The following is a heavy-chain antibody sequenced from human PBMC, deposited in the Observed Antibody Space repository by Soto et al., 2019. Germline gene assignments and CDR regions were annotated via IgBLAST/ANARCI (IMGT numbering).Heavy chain of an antibody. CDR1: GITFSSYS. Sequence: EVQLVESGGGLVKPGGSLRLSCAASGITFSSYSMNWVRQAPGKGLEWVSSISSTGTSIDYADSVKGRFTISRDNANNSLFPKMDTLSAEDSPLYCRAIGATPYVSSSNAFDIWGQGTMVTVSS. J-gene: IGHJ3*02. CDR2: ISSTGTSI. D-gene: IGHD6-6*01. V-gene: IGHV3-21*06. CDR3: AIGATPYVSSSNAFDI.